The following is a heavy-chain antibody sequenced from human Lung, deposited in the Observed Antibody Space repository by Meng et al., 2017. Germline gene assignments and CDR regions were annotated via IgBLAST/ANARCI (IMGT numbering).Heavy chain of an antibody. J-gene: IGHJ5*02. CDR3: ARDDWFDP. CDR1: GYIFTSHY. V-gene: IGHV1-46*01. CDR2: INPSGGHT. Sequence: QVQLVQSGAEVKKPGASVKLSCEASGYIFTSHYIHWVRRAPGQGLEWLGVINPSGGHTSYAQKFQGRLSMTTDTSTSTVYMELSSLGSEDTVMYYCARDDWFDPWGQGTLVTVSS.